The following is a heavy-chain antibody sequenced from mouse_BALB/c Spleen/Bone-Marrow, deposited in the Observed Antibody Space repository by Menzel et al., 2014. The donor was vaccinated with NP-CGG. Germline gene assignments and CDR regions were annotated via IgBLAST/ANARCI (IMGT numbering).Heavy chain of an antibody. CDR3: AAITTVAY. J-gene: IGHJ3*01. Sequence: VQLKESGGGLVKPGGSLKLSCAASGFTFSSYGMSWVRQTPEKRLEWVATISGGDTYTYYPDSVRGRFTISRDNAKNNLYLQMSSLRSEDTALYYCAAITTVAYWGRGTLVTVSA. D-gene: IGHD1-1*01. CDR2: ISGGDTYT. CDR1: GFTFSSYG. V-gene: IGHV5-9-2*01.